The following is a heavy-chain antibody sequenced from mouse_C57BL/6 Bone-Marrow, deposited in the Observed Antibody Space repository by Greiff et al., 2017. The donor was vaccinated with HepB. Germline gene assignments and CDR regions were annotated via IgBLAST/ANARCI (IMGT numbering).Heavy chain of an antibody. Sequence: VQLQQSGAELMKPGASVKLSCKATGYTFTGYWIEWVKQRPGHGLEWIGEILPGSGSTNYNEKFKGKATFTADTSSNTAYMQLSSLITEDSAIYYCARSITTVVGPFAYWGQGTLVTVSA. D-gene: IGHD1-1*01. CDR2: ILPGSGST. CDR3: ARSITTVVGPFAY. V-gene: IGHV1-9*01. J-gene: IGHJ3*01. CDR1: GYTFTGYW.